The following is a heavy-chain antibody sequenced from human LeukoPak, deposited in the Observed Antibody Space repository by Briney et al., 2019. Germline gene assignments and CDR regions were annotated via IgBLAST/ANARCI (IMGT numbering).Heavy chain of an antibody. CDR3: ARRPAGVVPAAPPQGFDY. J-gene: IGHJ4*02. V-gene: IGHV5-51*01. D-gene: IGHD2-2*01. CDR2: IYPGDSDT. Sequence: RGESLKISCKGSGYSFTSYWIGWVRQMPGKGLEWMGIIYPGDSDTRYSPSFQGQVTISADKSISTAYLQWSSLKASDTAMYYCARRPAGVVPAAPPQGFDYWGQGTLVTVSS. CDR1: GYSFTSYW.